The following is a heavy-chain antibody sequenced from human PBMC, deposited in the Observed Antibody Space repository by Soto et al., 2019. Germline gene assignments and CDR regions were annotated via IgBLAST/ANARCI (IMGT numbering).Heavy chain of an antibody. CDR1: GGSVSSGSYY. CDR3: ARIWGDYGDYTSDHGMDV. D-gene: IGHD4-17*01. CDR2: IYYSGST. Sequence: SETLSLTCTVSGGSVSSGSYYWSWIRQPPGKGLEWIGYIYYSGSTNYNPSLKSRVTISVETSKNQFSLKLSSVTDADTAVYYCARIWGDYGDYTSDHGMDVWGQGTTDTVSS. V-gene: IGHV4-61*01. J-gene: IGHJ6*02.